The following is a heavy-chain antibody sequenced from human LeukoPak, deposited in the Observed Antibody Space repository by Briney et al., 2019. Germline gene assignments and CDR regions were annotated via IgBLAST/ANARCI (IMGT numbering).Heavy chain of an antibody. J-gene: IGHJ4*02. CDR3: AKGTVIVVLDAY. CDR2: ISGGSGASR. Sequence: GGSLRLSCAASGFTFITYAMSWVCQAPGKGLEWVSGISGGSGASRYYAESVRGRFTISRDNSKNTLYLQMNSLRAEDTAVYYCAKGTVIVVLDAYWGQGTLVTVSS. D-gene: IGHD3-22*01. V-gene: IGHV3-23*01. CDR1: GFTFITYA.